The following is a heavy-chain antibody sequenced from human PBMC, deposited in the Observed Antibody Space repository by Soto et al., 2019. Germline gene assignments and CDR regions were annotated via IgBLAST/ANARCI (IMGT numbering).Heavy chain of an antibody. CDR2: ISWNSGSI. CDR3: AKDMGDCGTLTNTYSYYGMDV. CDR1: GFIFDDYA. D-gene: IGHD1-26*01. J-gene: IGHJ6*01. V-gene: IGHV3-9*01. Sequence: GGYLRLSCAASGFIFDDYAMHWVRQAPGKGLEWVSGISWNSGSIGYAYSVKGRFTISRDNAKNSLYLQMNSLRAEDTALYYCAKDMGDCGTLTNTYSYYGMDVWVQGTSVIVSS.